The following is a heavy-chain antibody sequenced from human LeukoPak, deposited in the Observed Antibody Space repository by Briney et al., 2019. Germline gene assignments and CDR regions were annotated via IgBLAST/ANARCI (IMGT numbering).Heavy chain of an antibody. V-gene: IGHV3-23*01. D-gene: IGHD6-19*01. CDR3: AKTTTGYSSGRFPGWPVDY. J-gene: IGHJ4*02. CDR1: GFTFSSFS. CDR2: IIVSGTT. Sequence: PGGSLRLSCAASGFTFSSFSMTWVRQAPGKGLEWVSSIIVSGTTYYADSVKGRFTISRDNSKNTVYLQMNSLRAEDTAVYYCAKTTTGYSSGRFPGWPVDYWGQGTLVTVSS.